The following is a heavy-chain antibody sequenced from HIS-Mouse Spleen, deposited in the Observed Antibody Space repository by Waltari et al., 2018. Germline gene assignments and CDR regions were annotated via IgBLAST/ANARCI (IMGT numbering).Heavy chain of an antibody. CDR1: GFSFRRDS. Sequence: QVQLVESGGAVVQPGRSLRLSCAASGFSFRRDSMHWLRQAPGKGLEWVAVISYDGSNKYYADSVKGRFTISRDNSKNTLYLQMNSLRAEDTAVYYCARGPVAGTMDYWGQGTLVTVSS. V-gene: IGHV3-30*04. J-gene: IGHJ4*02. D-gene: IGHD6-19*01. CDR2: ISYDGSNK. CDR3: ARGPVAGTMDY.